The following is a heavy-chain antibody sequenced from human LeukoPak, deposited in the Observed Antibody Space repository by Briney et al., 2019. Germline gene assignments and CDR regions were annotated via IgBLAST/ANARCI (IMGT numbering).Heavy chain of an antibody. J-gene: IGHJ4*02. CDR1: GGSISSYY. CDR3: ARGRVGATDPPHY. D-gene: IGHD1-26*01. CDR2: INYSGST. V-gene: IGHV4-59*01. Sequence: SETLSLTCTVSGGSISSYYWSWIRQPPGKGLEWIGYINYSGSTNYNPSLKSRVTISVDTSKNQFSLKLSSVTAADTAVYYCARGRVGATDPPHYWGQGTLVTVSS.